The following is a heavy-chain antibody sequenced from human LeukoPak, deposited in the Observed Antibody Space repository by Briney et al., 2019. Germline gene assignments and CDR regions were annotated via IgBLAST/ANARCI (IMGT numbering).Heavy chain of an antibody. D-gene: IGHD2-2*01. V-gene: IGHV4-39*01. CDR3: ARHVPFGGIHPIVVVPAAPFDY. CDR1: GGSISSSSYY. J-gene: IGHJ4*02. Sequence: PSGTRSLTCAVSGGSISSSSYYWGWIRQPPGKGLEWIGSIYYSGSTYYNPSLKSRVTISVDTSKNQFSLKLSSVTAADTAVYYCARHVPFGGIHPIVVVPAAPFDYWGQGTLVTVSS. CDR2: IYYSGST.